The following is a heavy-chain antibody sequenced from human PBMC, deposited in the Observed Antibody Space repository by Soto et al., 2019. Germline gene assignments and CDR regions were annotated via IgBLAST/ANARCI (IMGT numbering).Heavy chain of an antibody. Sequence: EVQLVESGGGLVQPGGSLRLSCAASGFTFSSYSMNWVRQAPGKGLEWVSYISSSSSTIYYADSVKGRFTISRDNAKNSLYLQMNSLRAEDTAVYYCGRELSRTRYYYCYMDVLGKGTTVTFSS. CDR3: GRELSRTRYYYCYMDV. CDR1: GFTFSSYS. V-gene: IGHV3-48*01. CDR2: ISSSSSTI. J-gene: IGHJ6*03. D-gene: IGHD1-7*01.